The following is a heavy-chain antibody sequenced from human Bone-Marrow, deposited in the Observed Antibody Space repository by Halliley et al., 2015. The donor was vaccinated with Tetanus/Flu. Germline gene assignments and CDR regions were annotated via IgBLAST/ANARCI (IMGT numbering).Heavy chain of an antibody. CDR3: ARAGSLYNGYYYYDLDV. J-gene: IGHJ6*02. V-gene: IGHV3-21*01. CDR2: ISSSSNFI. Sequence: RQAPGKGLEWVSYISSSSNFIYYADSVKGRFTISRDNAKKSLYLQMNSLRGEDTAVYYCARAGSLYNGYYYYDLDVWDQGP. D-gene: IGHD3-10*01.